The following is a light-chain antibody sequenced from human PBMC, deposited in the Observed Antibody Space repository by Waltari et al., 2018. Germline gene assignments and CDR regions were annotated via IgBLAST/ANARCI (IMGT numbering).Light chain of an antibody. V-gene: IGKV1-39*01. CDR2: AAS. CDR3: QQSYSTPET. J-gene: IGKJ1*01. CDR1: PSISSY. Sequence: IQMPQSPSSLSASVEGRVTLTCRASPSISSYLNWYQQKPGKAPKLLIYAASSLQSGVPSRFSGSGSGTDFTLTISSLQPEDFATYYCQQSYSTPETFGQGTKVEIK.